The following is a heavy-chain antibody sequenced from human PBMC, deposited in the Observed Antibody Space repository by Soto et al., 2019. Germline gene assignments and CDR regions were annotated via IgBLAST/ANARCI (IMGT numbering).Heavy chain of an antibody. Sequence: LRLSCAASGFTFTRFELHWVRQAPGKGLEWISYISSSGSTAYYASSVEGRFTISRDNANNSVYLQMDSLRAEDTALYYCTRAAWFPYLSFYWGQGALVTVSS. J-gene: IGHJ4*02. CDR3: TRAAWFPYLSFY. D-gene: IGHD3-10*01. CDR1: GFTFTRFE. V-gene: IGHV3-48*03. CDR2: ISSSGSTA.